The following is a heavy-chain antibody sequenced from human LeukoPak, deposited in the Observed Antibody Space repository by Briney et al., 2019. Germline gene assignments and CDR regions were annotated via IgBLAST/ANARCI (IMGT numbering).Heavy chain of an antibody. D-gene: IGHD6-19*01. CDR3: ARGPIAVAGYTFDY. CDR1: GGSFSGYY. J-gene: IGHJ4*02. V-gene: IGHV4-34*01. CDR2: INHSGST. Sequence: SETLSLTCAVYGGSFSGYYWSWIRQPPGKGLEWIGEINHSGSTNYNPSLKSRVTISVDTSKNQFSLKLSSVTAADTAVYYCARGPIAVAGYTFDYWGQGTLVTVSS.